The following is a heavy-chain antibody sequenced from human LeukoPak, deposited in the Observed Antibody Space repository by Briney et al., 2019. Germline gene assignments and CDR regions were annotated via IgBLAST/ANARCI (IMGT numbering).Heavy chain of an antibody. D-gene: IGHD2-21*02. CDR3: AKSVGVATEFDY. CDR2: IWYDGSNK. CDR1: GFTFSTYG. V-gene: IGHV3-33*03. Sequence: GGALRLSCVSSGFTFSTYGMRWVRQALGTGLEWVAIIWYDGSNKYYADSVKGRFTISGDNSKNTLYLQMNSLRAEDTAVYYCAKSVGVATEFDYWGPGTLATVSS. J-gene: IGHJ4*02.